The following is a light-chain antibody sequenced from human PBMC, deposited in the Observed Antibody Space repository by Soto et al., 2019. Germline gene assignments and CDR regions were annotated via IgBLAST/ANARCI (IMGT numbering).Light chain of an antibody. CDR2: GAS. V-gene: IGKV1-5*01. CDR3: QHHNSYPQT. J-gene: IGKJ1*01. CDR1: QSIRNY. Sequence: DIQMTQSPPTLSASVGDRVTITCRASQSIRNYLAWYQQMPGKAPKLLIYGASSLQSGVPSRFSGSGSGTEFTLTISSLQPDDFATYFCQHHNSYPQTFGQGTKVEIK.